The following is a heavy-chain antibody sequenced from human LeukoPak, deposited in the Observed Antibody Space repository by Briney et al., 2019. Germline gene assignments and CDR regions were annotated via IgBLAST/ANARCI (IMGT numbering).Heavy chain of an antibody. CDR3: AGGYCSGGSCYRPSLGYGMDV. J-gene: IGHJ6*02. CDR1: GGTFSSYA. V-gene: IGHV1-69*01. Sequence: ASVKVSCKASGGTFSSYAISWVRQAPGQGLEWMGGIIPIFGTANYAQKFQGRVTITADESTSTAYMELSSLRSEDTAVYYCAGGYCSGGSCYRPSLGYGMDVWGQGTTVTVSS. D-gene: IGHD2-15*01. CDR2: IIPIFGTA.